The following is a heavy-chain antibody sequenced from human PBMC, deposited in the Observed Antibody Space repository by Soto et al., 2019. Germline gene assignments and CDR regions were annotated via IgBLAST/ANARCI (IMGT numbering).Heavy chain of an antibody. Sequence: ASVKVSCKASGYTFTSYDINWVRQATGQGLEWMGWMNPNSGNTGYAQKFQGRVTMTRNTSISTAYMELSSLRSEDTAVYYCARGRGYSYGKRLSSPRLGFDSWGQGTLVTVSS. CDR1: GYTFTSYD. CDR2: MNPNSGNT. J-gene: IGHJ5*01. D-gene: IGHD5-18*01. V-gene: IGHV1-8*01. CDR3: ARGRGYSYGKRLSSPRLGFDS.